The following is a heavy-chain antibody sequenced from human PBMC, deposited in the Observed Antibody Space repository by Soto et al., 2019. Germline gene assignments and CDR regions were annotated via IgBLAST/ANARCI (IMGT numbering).Heavy chain of an antibody. CDR3: GRPTVTTNYYYYYREV. CDR2: IYHSVST. J-gene: IGHJ6*03. D-gene: IGHD4-17*01. CDR1: SDSISSSNW. Sequence: QVLLQESGPGLMKPSGTLSLTCADSSDSISSSNWWSWVRQPPGKGLEWIGEIYHSVSTNYNPSLKSRAPIAVDKSKNHFPLTRRSVPAADAAVYYWGRPTVTTNYYYYYREVG. V-gene: IGHV4-4*02.